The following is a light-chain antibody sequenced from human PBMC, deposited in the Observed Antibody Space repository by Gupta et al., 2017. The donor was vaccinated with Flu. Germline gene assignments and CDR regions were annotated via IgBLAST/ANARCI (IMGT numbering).Light chain of an antibody. CDR1: QSISSW. V-gene: IGKV1-5*03. CDR2: KAS. J-gene: IGKJ2*01. CDR3: QQYNSYSEYT. Sequence: DIQMTQSPSTLSASVEDRVTITCRASQSISSWLAWYQQKPGKAPKLLIYKASSLESGVPSRFSGSGSGTEFTLTISSLQPDDFATYYCQQYNSYSEYTFGQGTKLEIK.